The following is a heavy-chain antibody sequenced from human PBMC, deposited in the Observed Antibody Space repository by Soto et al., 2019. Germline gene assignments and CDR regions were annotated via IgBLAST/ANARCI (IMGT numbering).Heavy chain of an antibody. D-gene: IGHD2-2*01. J-gene: IGHJ4*02. CDR1: GGTFSSYT. V-gene: IGHV1-69*08. Sequence: QVQLVQSGAEVKKPGSSVKVSCKASGGTFSSYTISWVRQAPGQGLEWMGRIIPILGIANYAQKFQGRVTXXAXNXXSTAYMELSSLRSEDTAVYYCAREDCSSTGCPLDYWGQGTLVTVSS. CDR2: IIPILGIA. CDR3: AREDCSSTGCPLDY.